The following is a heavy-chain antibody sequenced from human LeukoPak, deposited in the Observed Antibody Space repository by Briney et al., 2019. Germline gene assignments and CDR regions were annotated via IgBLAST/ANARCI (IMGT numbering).Heavy chain of an antibody. V-gene: IGHV5-51*01. CDR3: VRGLDAYSYGGDY. CDR1: GYRFSTYW. CDR2: IYPGDSDT. J-gene: IGHJ4*02. Sequence: GESLKISCKGSGYRFSTYWIGWVRQMPGKGLEWMGIIYPGDSDTRYSPSFQGQVTISADKSISTAYLQWSSLKASDAAMYYCVRGLDAYSYGGDYWGQGTLVTVSS. D-gene: IGHD5-18*01.